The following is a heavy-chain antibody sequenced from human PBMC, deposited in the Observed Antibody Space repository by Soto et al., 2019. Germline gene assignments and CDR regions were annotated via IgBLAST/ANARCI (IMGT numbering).Heavy chain of an antibody. CDR3: ARENVLSYVDTAMVDYFDY. Sequence: QVQLVQSGAEVKKPGASVKFSCKASGYTFNTYSISWVRQAPGQGLEWMGWISGYNGDTHYAQKFQGRVTMTTDTSTSTAYVELRSLRSDDTAMYYCARENVLSYVDTAMVDYFDYWGQVTLVTVAS. D-gene: IGHD5-18*01. V-gene: IGHV1-18*01. J-gene: IGHJ4*02. CDR2: ISGYNGDT. CDR1: GYTFNTYS.